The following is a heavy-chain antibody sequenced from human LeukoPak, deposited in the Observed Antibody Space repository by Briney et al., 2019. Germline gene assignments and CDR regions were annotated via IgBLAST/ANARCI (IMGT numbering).Heavy chain of an antibody. J-gene: IGHJ1*01. Sequence: PGGSLRLSCAASGFTFSSYAMSWVRQAPGKGLEWVSAISGSGGSTYYADSVKGRFTISRDNSKNTLYLQMNSLRAEDTAVYYCAKHLTYYYDSSGKREYFQHWGRAPWSPSPQ. V-gene: IGHV3-23*01. CDR2: ISGSGGST. CDR3: AKHLTYYYDSSGKREYFQH. CDR1: GFTFSSYA. D-gene: IGHD3-22*01.